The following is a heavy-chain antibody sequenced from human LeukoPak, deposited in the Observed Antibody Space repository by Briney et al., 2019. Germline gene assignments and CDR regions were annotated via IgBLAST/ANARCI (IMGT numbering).Heavy chain of an antibody. CDR3: ARSPDSSGYLDY. Sequence: SETLSLTCTVSGGSISSYYWSWIRQPAGKGLEWIGRIYTSGSTNYNPSLKSRVTMSVDTSKNQLSLKLSSVTAADTAVYYCARSPDSSGYLDYWGQGTLVTVSS. CDR2: IYTSGST. D-gene: IGHD3-22*01. CDR1: GGSISSYY. J-gene: IGHJ4*02. V-gene: IGHV4-4*07.